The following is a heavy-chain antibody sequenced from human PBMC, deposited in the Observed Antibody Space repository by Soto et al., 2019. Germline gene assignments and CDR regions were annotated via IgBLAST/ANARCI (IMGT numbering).Heavy chain of an antibody. V-gene: IGHV4-59*01. Sequence: SETLSLTCTVSGDSISSFYWSWIRQPPGKGLEWIGYIYYSGGTNYNPSLKSRVTISRDTSKNQLSLNLRSVTAADTAVYYCARDGGDDWYFDLWGRGTQVTVSS. CDR3: ARDGGDDWYFDL. CDR1: GDSISSFY. CDR2: IYYSGGT. D-gene: IGHD3-16*01. J-gene: IGHJ2*01.